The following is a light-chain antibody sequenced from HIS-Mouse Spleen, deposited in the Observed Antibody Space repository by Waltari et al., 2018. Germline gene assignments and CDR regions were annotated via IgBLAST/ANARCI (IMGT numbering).Light chain of an antibody. Sequence: QSALTQPRPVSGSPGQSVTISCTGTSSDVGGYNLFSWYQHHPGKAPKLMIYDVSKRPSGVPDRFSGSKSGNTASLTISGLQAEDEADYYCCSYAGSWVFGGGTKLTVL. CDR1: SSDVGGYNL. V-gene: IGLV2-11*01. J-gene: IGLJ3*02. CDR3: CSYAGSWV. CDR2: DVS.